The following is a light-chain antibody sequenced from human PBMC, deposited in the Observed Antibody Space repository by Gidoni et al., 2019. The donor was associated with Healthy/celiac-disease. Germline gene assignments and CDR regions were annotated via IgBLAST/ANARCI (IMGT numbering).Light chain of an antibody. V-gene: IGKV1-39*01. Sequence: DIQMTQSPSSLSASVGDRVTITCRASQSISRYLNWYQQKVGKAPKLLIYAASSLQSGVPSRFSGSGSGSDFTLTISSLQPEDFATYFCQQSYSTPQTFGQXTKLEI. CDR2: AAS. CDR1: QSISRY. CDR3: QQSYSTPQT. J-gene: IGKJ2*01.